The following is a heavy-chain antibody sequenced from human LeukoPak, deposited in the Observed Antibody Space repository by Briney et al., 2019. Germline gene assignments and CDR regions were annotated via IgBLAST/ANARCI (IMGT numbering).Heavy chain of an antibody. CDR3: ANHLACGSTSCPPFDY. J-gene: IGHJ4*02. Sequence: SVKVSCKASGGTFSSYAISWVRQAPGQGLEWMGGIIPIFGTANYAQKFQGRVTITADESTSTAYMELSSLRSEDTAVYYCANHLACGSTSCPPFDYWGQGTLVTVSS. CDR1: GGTFSSYA. CDR2: IIPIFGTA. D-gene: IGHD2-2*01. V-gene: IGHV1-69*13.